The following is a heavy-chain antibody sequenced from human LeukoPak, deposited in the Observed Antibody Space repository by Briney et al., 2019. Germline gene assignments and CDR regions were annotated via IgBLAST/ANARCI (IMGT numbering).Heavy chain of an antibody. Sequence: GASVKVSCKASGFTFTGYYIHWVRQAPGQGLEWMGWINANSGDTNYAQKFRGWVTMTRDTSLGTAYVELSRLRSDDTAVYYCARDGATVATPFFDYWGQGTLVTVSS. J-gene: IGHJ4*02. CDR2: INANSGDT. CDR1: GFTFTGYY. V-gene: IGHV1-2*04. CDR3: ARDGATVATPFFDY. D-gene: IGHD4-17*01.